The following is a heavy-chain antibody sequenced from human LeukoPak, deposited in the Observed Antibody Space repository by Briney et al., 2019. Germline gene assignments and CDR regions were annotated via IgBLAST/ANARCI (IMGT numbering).Heavy chain of an antibody. D-gene: IGHD5-12*01. CDR2: ISYSGNT. Sequence: SETLSLTCTVSSGSISRSYFYWGWIRQPPGKGLEWIGYISYSGNTNYNPSLKSRVTISLDTSKKQFSLKLSSVTAADTAIYYCARGGSGYDSFDYWGQGTLVTVSS. CDR3: ARGGSGYDSFDY. J-gene: IGHJ4*02. V-gene: IGHV4-61*05. CDR1: SGSISRSYFY.